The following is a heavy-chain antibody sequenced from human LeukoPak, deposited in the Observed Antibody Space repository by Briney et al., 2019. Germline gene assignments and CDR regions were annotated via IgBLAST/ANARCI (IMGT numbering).Heavy chain of an antibody. CDR2: ISYDGSNK. CDR1: GFTFTSFG. D-gene: IGHD4-11*01. Sequence: GRSLRLSCAASGFTFTSFGMHWLRQAPGKGLEWVAVISYDGSNKYYADSAKGRFTISRDNSKNTLYLQMNSLRAEDTAVYYCARGGGPTGIDYWGQGTLVTVSS. CDR3: ARGGGPTGIDY. V-gene: IGHV3-30*14. J-gene: IGHJ4*02.